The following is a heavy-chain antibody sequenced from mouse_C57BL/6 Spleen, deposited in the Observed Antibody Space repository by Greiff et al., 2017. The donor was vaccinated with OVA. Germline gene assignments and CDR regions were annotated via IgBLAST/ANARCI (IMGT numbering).Heavy chain of an antibody. CDR3: ARPYYYGSSYGFDY. V-gene: IGHV1-26*01. Sequence: VQLQQSGPELVKPGASVKISCKASGYTFTDYYMNWVKQSHGKSLEWIGDINPNNGGTSYNQKFKGKATLTVDKSSSTAYMELRSLTSEDSAVYYCARPYYYGSSYGFDYWGQGTTLTVSS. J-gene: IGHJ2*01. D-gene: IGHD1-1*01. CDR1: GYTFTDYY. CDR2: INPNNGGT.